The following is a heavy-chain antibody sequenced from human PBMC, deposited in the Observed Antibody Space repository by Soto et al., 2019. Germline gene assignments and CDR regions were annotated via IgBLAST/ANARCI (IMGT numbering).Heavy chain of an antibody. CDR1: GYTFTGYY. D-gene: IGHD1-20*01. J-gene: IGHJ6*02. V-gene: IGHV1-2*04. CDR2: INPNSGGT. Sequence: ASVKVSCKASGYTFTGYYMHWVRQAPGQGLEWMGWINPNSGGTNYAQKFQGWVTMTRDTSISTAYMELSRLRSDDTAVYYCAREGRITGTRGMDVWGQGTTVTVSS. CDR3: AREGRITGTRGMDV.